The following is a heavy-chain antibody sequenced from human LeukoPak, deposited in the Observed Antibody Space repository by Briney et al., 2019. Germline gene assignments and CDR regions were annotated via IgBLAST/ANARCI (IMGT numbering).Heavy chain of an antibody. Sequence: SGGSLRLSCAASGFTFSSYEMNWVRQAPGKGLEWVSYISSSGTTIKYADSVKGRFTISRDNAKNSLYLQMNSLRAEDTAVYYCARYYDGIDYWGQGTLVTVSS. D-gene: IGHD2/OR15-2a*01. V-gene: IGHV3-48*03. CDR2: ISSSGTTI. CDR3: ARYYDGIDY. CDR1: GFTFSSYE. J-gene: IGHJ4*02.